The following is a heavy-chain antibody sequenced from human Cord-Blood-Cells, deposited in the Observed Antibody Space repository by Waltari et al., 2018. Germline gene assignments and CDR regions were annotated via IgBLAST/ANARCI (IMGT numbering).Heavy chain of an antibody. CDR3: ARQRCSSTSCYMGGWFDP. CDR1: GGSISSSSYY. J-gene: IGHJ5*02. CDR2: IYYSGST. V-gene: IGHV4-39*01. D-gene: IGHD2-2*02. Sequence: QLQLQESGPGLVKPSETLSLTCTVSGGSISSSSYYWGWLRQPPGKGLEWIGSIYYSGSTYYNPSLKSRVTISVDTSKNQFSLKLSSVTAADTAVYYCARQRCSSTSCYMGGWFDPWGQGTLVTVSS.